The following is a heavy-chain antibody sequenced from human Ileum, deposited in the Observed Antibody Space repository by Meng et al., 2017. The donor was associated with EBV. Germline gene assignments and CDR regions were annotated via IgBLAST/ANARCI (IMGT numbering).Heavy chain of an antibody. V-gene: IGHV3-21*01. CDR1: GFTFSKNG. J-gene: IGHJ4*02. Sequence: EVQMVTSGGXLVKPGGXRRLSCAASGFTFSKNGMNWVRQTPGKGLEWVSSIDSGSSYIYYADSVKGRFTISRDNARNSLYLQMNSLRAEDTAVYYCARDVTSGSSIDWGQGTLVTVSS. CDR2: IDSGSSYI. CDR3: ARDVTSGSSID. D-gene: IGHD1-26*01.